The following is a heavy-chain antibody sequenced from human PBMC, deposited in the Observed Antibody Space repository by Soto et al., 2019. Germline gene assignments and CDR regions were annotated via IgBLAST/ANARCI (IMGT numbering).Heavy chain of an antibody. D-gene: IGHD4-4*01. CDR2: ISANSGNT. CDR1: GYTFLNYG. CDR3: AXRPPFSDSDFVTSYFDF. J-gene: IGHJ4*02. Sequence: ASVKVSCKASGYTFLNYGISWVRQAPGQGLEWMGWISANSGNTNYAQKFQGRVTMSADTSTSTAYMELRSLTSDDTAVYFCAXRPPFSDSDFVTSYFDFWGQGTPVTVSS. V-gene: IGHV1-18*01.